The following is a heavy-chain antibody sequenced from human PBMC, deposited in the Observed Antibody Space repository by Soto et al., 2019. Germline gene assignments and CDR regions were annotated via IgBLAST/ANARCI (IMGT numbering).Heavy chain of an antibody. D-gene: IGHD3-22*01. CDR3: ARGLVVVINRDWFDP. V-gene: IGHV3-30-3*01. CDR2: ISDEGTNK. CDR1: GFTFSNYA. Sequence: QVQLVESGGGVVQPGRSLRLSCVASGFTFSNYAMHWVRQAPGKGLEWVAVISDEGTNKHYADSVKGRFSISRDNSKNTLFLQMNSLRLEDTAVYYCARGLVVVINRDWFDPWCQGTLVIVSS. J-gene: IGHJ5*02.